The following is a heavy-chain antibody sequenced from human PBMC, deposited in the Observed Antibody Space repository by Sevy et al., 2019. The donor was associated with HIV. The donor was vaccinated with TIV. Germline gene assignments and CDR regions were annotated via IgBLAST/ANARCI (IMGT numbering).Heavy chain of an antibody. D-gene: IGHD3-22*01. Sequence: SETLSLTCTVSGGSISSYYWSWIRQPAGKGLEWIGRIYTSGSTNYNPSLKSRVTMSVDTSKNQFSLKLSSVTAADTAGYYCARGHYDSSGYFSQFDYWGQGTLVTVSS. J-gene: IGHJ4*02. CDR2: IYTSGST. V-gene: IGHV4-4*07. CDR3: ARGHYDSSGYFSQFDY. CDR1: GGSISSYY.